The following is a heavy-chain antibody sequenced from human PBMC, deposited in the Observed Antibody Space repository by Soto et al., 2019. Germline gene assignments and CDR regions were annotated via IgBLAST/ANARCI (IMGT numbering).Heavy chain of an antibody. Sequence: ASVKVSCKASGGTFSSYAVSWVRQAPGQGLEWMGGIIPIFGTADYAQKFQGRVTIIADNSKNTLYLQMNSLRAEDTAVYYCARGASAYSYRSPAFDLWGQGTLVTVSS. D-gene: IGHD5-18*01. CDR1: GGTFSSYA. V-gene: IGHV1-69*06. CDR3: ARGASAYSYRSPAFDL. J-gene: IGHJ4*02. CDR2: IIPIFGTA.